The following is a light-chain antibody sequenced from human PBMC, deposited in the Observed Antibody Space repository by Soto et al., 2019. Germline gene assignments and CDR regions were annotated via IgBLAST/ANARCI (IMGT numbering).Light chain of an antibody. Sequence: QSVLTQPPSVSAAPAQKVTISCSGSSSNIGNNYVSWYQHLPGTAPKLLIYENDRRPSGIPDRFSGSKSGTSATLGVNGLQTGDEADYYCGTWDSSLSIQVFGTGTKLTVL. CDR2: END. CDR1: SSNIGNNY. J-gene: IGLJ1*01. V-gene: IGLV1-51*02. CDR3: GTWDSSLSIQV.